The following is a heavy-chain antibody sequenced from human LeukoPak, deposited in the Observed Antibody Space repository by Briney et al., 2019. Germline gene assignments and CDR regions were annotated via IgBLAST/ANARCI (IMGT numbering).Heavy chain of an antibody. J-gene: IGHJ4*02. CDR3: AKDQAWGFYYYDSSSSIFD. Sequence: GGSLRLSCAASGFTFSSYCMHWVRQAPGKGLEWVAFIRYDGSNKYYADSVKGRFTISRDNSKNTLYLQMNSLRAEDTAVYYCAKDQAWGFYYYDSSSSIFDWGQGTLVTVSS. V-gene: IGHV3-30*02. CDR1: GFTFSSYC. D-gene: IGHD3-22*01. CDR2: IRYDGSNK.